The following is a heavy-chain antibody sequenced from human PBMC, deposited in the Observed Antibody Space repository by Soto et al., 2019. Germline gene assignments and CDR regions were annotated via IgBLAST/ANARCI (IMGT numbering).Heavy chain of an antibody. D-gene: IGHD2-21*01. CDR2: IKSKTDGGTT. CDR3: ASDLSGRADV. Sequence: PGGSLRLSCAASGFTFSNAWMSWVRQAPGKGLEWVGRIKSKTDGGTTDYAAPVKGRFTISRDDSKNTLYLQMNSLRVEDTAVYYCASDLSGRADVWGQGTTVTVSS. V-gene: IGHV3-15*05. CDR1: GFTFSNAW. J-gene: IGHJ6*02.